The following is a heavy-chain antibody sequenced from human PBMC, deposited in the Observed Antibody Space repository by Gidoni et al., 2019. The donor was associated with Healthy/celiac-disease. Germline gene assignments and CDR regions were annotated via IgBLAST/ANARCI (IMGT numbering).Heavy chain of an antibody. V-gene: IGHV3-9*01. CDR3: AKAGIGDSSGYGYYFDY. CDR2: ISWNSGSI. J-gene: IGHJ4*02. CDR1: GFTFDDYA. Sequence: EVQLVESGGGLVQPGRSLRLSCAASGFTFDDYAMHWVRQAPGKGLEGVSGISWNSGSIGYADSVKGRFTISRDNAKNSLYLQMNSLRAEDTALYYCAKAGIGDSSGYGYYFDYWGQGTLVTVSS. D-gene: IGHD3-22*01.